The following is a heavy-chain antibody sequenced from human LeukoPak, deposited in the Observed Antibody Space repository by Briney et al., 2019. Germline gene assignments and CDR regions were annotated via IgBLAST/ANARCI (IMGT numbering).Heavy chain of an antibody. CDR3: ARDNVWFGETAPSHFDY. V-gene: IGHV4-39*02. D-gene: IGHD3-10*01. CDR1: GGSISSSSYY. CDR2: IYYSGST. J-gene: IGHJ4*02. Sequence: KASETLSLTCTVSGGSISSSSYYWGWIRQPPGKGLEWIGSIYYSGSTYYNPSLKSRVTISVDTSKNQFSLKLSSVTAADTAVYYCARDNVWFGETAPSHFDYWGQGTLVTVSS.